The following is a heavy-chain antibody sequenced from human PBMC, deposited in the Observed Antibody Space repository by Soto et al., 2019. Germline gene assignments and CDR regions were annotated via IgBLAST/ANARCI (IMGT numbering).Heavy chain of an antibody. V-gene: IGHV3-21*01. Sequence: EVQLVESGGGLVKPGESLRISCAASGFNFATYTMNWIRQAPGKGLEWVSSISSSSAYIYYADSVRGRFTISRDNANNSVYLQIHSQTADDTAVYYCVRSRIKLTSPEDWGQGTLVAVSS. CDR3: VRSRIKLTSPED. CDR2: ISSSSAYI. J-gene: IGHJ4*02. CDR1: GFNFATYT. D-gene: IGHD1-20*01.